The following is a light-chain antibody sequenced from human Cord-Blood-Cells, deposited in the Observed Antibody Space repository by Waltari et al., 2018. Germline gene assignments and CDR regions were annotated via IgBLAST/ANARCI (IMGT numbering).Light chain of an antibody. CDR2: DAS. J-gene: IGKJ3*01. Sequence: EIVLTQSPATLSLSAGERATLSCRASQSVSSYLAWSQQKPGQAPRLLIYDASNRATGIPARFSGSGSGTDFTLTISSLELEDVAVYYCQQRSNWPPVFTFGPGTKVDIK. V-gene: IGKV3-11*01. CDR3: QQRSNWPPVFT. CDR1: QSVSSY.